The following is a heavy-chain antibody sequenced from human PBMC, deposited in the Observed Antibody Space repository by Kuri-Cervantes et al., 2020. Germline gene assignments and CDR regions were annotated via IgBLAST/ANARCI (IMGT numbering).Heavy chain of an antibody. CDR1: GGSFSGYY. J-gene: IGHJ6*02. CDR3: ARAGGVRSPLFSYYYGLDV. Sequence: ESLKISCAVYGGSFSGYYWSWIRQPPGKGLEWIGEINHGGGTNYNPSLKSRVTISVDTSKNQFSLRLSSVTAADTAVYYCARAGGVRSPLFSYYYGLDVWGQGTTVTVSS. V-gene: IGHV4-34*01. CDR2: INHGGGT. D-gene: IGHD3-16*01.